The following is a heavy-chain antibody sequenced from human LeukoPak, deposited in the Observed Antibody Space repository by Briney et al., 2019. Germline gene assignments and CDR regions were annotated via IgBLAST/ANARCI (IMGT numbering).Heavy chain of an antibody. V-gene: IGHV4-31*11. D-gene: IGHD2-21*02. CDR3: ARDVVVTSSPDAFDI. CDR1: GDSVTSGGYF. CDR2: ISNSGTT. Sequence: SQTLSLTCAVSGDSVTSGGYFWTWIRQLPGKGLEWIGSISNSGTTSYNPSLKSRVSTSLDTSTNHFSLRLGSVTAADTAIYYCARDVVVTSSPDAFDIWGQGTMVIVSS. J-gene: IGHJ3*02.